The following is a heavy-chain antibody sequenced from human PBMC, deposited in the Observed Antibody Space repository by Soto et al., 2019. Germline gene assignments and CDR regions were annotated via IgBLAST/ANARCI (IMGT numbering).Heavy chain of an antibody. CDR2: ISGSGGST. V-gene: IGHV3-11*04. CDR3: ARDAPPDDY. CDR1: GFTFSDYY. J-gene: IGHJ4*02. Sequence: PGGSLRLSCAASGFTFSDYYMSWIRQAPGKGLEWVSAISGSGGSTYYADSVKGRFTISRGNAKNSLYLQMNSLRAEDTAVYYCARDAPPDDYWGQGTLVTVSS.